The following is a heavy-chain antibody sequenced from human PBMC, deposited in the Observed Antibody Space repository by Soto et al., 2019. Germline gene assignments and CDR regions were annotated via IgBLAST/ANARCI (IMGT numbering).Heavy chain of an antibody. V-gene: IGHV2-5*02. Sequence: QITLKESGPTLVKPTQTLTLTCTFSGFSLSTSGVGVGWIRQPPGKALEWLALIYWDDDKRYSPSLKSRLTITNDTSKNQVVLTMTNMDPVDTATYYFAHRRVPGIAVADWGQGTLVTVSS. J-gene: IGHJ4*02. CDR3: AHRRVPGIAVAD. CDR2: IYWDDDK. D-gene: IGHD6-19*01. CDR1: GFSLSTSGVG.